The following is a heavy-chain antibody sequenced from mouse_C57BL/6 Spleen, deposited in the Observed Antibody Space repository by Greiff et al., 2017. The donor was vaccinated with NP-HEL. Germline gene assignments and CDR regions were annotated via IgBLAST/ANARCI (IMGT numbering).Heavy chain of an antibody. CDR1: GFTFSSYA. J-gene: IGHJ2*01. D-gene: IGHD1-1*01. Sequence: EVKVVESGGGLVKPGGSLKLSCAASGFTFSSYAMSWVRQTPEKRLEWVATISDGGSYTYYPDNVKGRFTISRDNAKNNLYLQMSHLKSEDTAMYYCARDRDGSSLFDYWGQGTTLTVSS. CDR3: ARDRDGSSLFDY. CDR2: ISDGGSYT. V-gene: IGHV5-4*01.